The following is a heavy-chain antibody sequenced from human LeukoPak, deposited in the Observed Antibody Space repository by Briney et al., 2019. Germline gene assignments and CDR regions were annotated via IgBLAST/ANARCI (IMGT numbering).Heavy chain of an antibody. V-gene: IGHV1-69*13. CDR3: ATPGLYSSGHYYYYGMDV. CDR1: GYTFTSYD. J-gene: IGHJ6*02. Sequence: SVKVSCKASGYTFTSYDINWVRQAPGQGLEWMGGIIPIFGTANYAQKFQGRVTITADESTSTAYMELSSLRSEDTAVYYCATPGLYSSGHYYYYGMDVWGQGTTVTVSS. CDR2: IIPIFGTA. D-gene: IGHD6-19*01.